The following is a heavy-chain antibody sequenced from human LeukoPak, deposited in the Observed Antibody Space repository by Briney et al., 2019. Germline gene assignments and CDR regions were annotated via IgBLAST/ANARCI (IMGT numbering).Heavy chain of an antibody. D-gene: IGHD4-11*01. CDR2: IWYDGSNK. J-gene: IGHJ4*02. CDR1: GFTFSSYG. Sequence: PGRSLRLSCAASGFTFSSYGMHWVRQAPGKGLEWVAVIWYDGSNKYYADSVKGRFTISRDNSKNTLYLQMNSLRAEDTAVYYCAKGKGMVYNNYCFNCWGQGSLVTVSS. CDR3: AKGKGMVYNNYCFNC. V-gene: IGHV3-33*06.